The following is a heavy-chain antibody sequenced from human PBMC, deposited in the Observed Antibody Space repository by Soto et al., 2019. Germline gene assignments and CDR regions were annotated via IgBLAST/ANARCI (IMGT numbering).Heavy chain of an antibody. J-gene: IGHJ5*01. Sequence: PGGSLRLACAASGFTFSSYAMSWVRQAPGKGLEWVSAISGSGGSTYYADSVKGRFTISRDNSKNTLYLQMNSLRAEDTAVYYCARFKVADEVFFGESNHWPNLFDFWGQGSLVTGSS. D-gene: IGHD3-10*01. CDR2: ISGSGGST. CDR1: GFTFSSYA. CDR3: ARFKVADEVFFGESNHWPNLFDF. V-gene: IGHV3-23*01.